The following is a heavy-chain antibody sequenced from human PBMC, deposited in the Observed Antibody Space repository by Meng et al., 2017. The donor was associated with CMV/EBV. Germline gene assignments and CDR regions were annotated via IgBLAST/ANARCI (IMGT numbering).Heavy chain of an antibody. CDR3: AREGICSSTSCYTYYYYGMDV. D-gene: IGHD2-2*02. CDR2: SNAGNGNT. CDR1: GYTFTSYA. Sequence: ASVKVSCKASGYTFTSYAMHWVRQAPGQRLEWMGWSNAGNGNTKYSQEFQGRVTITRDTSASTAYMELSSLRSEDTAVYYCAREGICSSTSCYTYYYYGMDVWGQGTTVTVSS. V-gene: IGHV1-3*02. J-gene: IGHJ6*02.